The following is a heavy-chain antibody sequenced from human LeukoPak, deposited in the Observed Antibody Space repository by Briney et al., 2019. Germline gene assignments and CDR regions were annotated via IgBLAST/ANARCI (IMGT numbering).Heavy chain of an antibody. CDR2: IYHSGST. CDR1: GGSISRYY. V-gene: IGHV4-59*12. CDR3: ARGASGSAGAFDI. J-gene: IGHJ3*02. Sequence: SETLSLTCTVSGGSISRYYWSWIRQPPGKGLEWIGYIYHSGSTYYNPSLKSRVTISVDRSKTQFSLKLSSVTAADTAVYYCARGASGSAGAFDIWGQGTMVTVSS. D-gene: IGHD2-15*01.